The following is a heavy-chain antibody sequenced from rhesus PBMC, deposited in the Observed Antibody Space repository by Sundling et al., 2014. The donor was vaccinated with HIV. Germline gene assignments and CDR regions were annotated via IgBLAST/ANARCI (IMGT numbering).Heavy chain of an antibody. J-gene: IGHJ6*01. CDR1: GFTFSDHY. D-gene: IGHD3-3*01. Sequence: EVRLVESGGGLVQPGGSLKLSCAASGFTFSDHYMSWVRQAPGKGPEWVGFIRNKGNGGTVEYAASVKGRFTISRDDSKSIVYLQMNSLKTEDTAVYYCTRGPPNIWTGSSMLDSWGQGVVVTVSS. CDR2: IRNKGNGGTV. V-gene: IGHV3-116*02. CDR3: TRGPPNIWTGSSMLDS.